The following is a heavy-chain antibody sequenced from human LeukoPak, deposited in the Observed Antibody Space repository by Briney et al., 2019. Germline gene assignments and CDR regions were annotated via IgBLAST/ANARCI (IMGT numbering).Heavy chain of an antibody. Sequence: ASVKVSCKASGYTFTNYYMHWVRQAPGQGLEWMGIVNPSGGSTDYAQKFQGRVTVTRDTSTSTVYMELSSLRSEDTAVYYCARDRHYYYYYGMDVWGQGTMVTVSS. CDR2: VNPSGGST. J-gene: IGHJ6*02. CDR1: GYTFTNYY. CDR3: ARDRHYYYYYGMDV. V-gene: IGHV1-46*01.